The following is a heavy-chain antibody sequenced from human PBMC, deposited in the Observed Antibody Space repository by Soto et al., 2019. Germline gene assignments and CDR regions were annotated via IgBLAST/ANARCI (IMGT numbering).Heavy chain of an antibody. CDR3: ARLKGAFLITTDNWLDP. CDR2: IYYSGTT. CDR1: ADSIDTSRYY. V-gene: IGHV4-39*01. J-gene: IGHJ5*02. D-gene: IGHD3-22*01. Sequence: SETLSLTCSVSADSIDTSRYYWGWVRQTPGKGLEWIGSIYYSGTTYYNPSLKSRVTISADASKNQFSLKLSSVTASDTAFYYCARLKGAFLITTDNWLDPRGKGTPVIVSS.